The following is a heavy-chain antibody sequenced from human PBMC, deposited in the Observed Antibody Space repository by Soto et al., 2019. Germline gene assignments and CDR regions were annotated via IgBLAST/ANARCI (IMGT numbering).Heavy chain of an antibody. J-gene: IGHJ3*02. CDR2: IIPIFGTA. D-gene: IGHD1-20*01. Sequence: SVKVSCKASGGTFSSYAISWVRQAPGQGLEWVGGIIPIFGTANYAQKFQGRVTITADESTSTAYMELSSLRSEDTAVYYCARDSRYNWNHGAFDIWGQGTMVTV. CDR3: ARDSRYNWNHGAFDI. CDR1: GGTFSSYA. V-gene: IGHV1-69*13.